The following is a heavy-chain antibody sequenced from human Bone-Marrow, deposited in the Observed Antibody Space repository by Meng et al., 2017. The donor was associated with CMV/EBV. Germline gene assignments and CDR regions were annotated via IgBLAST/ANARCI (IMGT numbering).Heavy chain of an antibody. CDR3: ARGNWNYGHYYYYGMDV. CDR2: ISSSSSYI. D-gene: IGHD1-7*01. J-gene: IGHJ6*02. Sequence: GESLKISCAASGFTFSSYSMNWVRQAPGKGLEWVSSISSSSSYIYYADSVKGRFTISRDNAKNSLYLQMNSLRAEDTAVYYCARGNWNYGHYYYYGMDVWGQGNTVTVSS. V-gene: IGHV3-21*04. CDR1: GFTFSSYS.